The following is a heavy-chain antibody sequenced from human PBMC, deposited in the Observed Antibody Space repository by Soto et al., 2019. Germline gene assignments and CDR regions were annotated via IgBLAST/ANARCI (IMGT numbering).Heavy chain of an antibody. J-gene: IGHJ5*02. CDR3: ARGSSDSHRRWFDP. Sequence: SETLSLTCTVSGGSINNYYWSWIRQPPGKGLEWIGYIHYTGSTNYNPSLRSRVTMSVDTSKNQFSLKLNSVSAADTAVYYCARGSSDSHRRWFDPWGQGTLVTVSS. CDR1: GGSINNYY. D-gene: IGHD2-2*01. V-gene: IGHV4-59*01. CDR2: IHYTGST.